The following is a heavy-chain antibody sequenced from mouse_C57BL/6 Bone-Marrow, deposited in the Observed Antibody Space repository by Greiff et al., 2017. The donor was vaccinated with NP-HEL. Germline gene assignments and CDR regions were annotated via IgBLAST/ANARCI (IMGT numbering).Heavy chain of an antibody. CDR1: GFNIKDYY. V-gene: IGHV14-2*01. CDR3: ARSGYCDAMEY. Sequence: VHVQQSGAELVKPGASVTLSCTASGFNIKDYYMSWVKQRTEQGLEWIGRIDPEDGETKYAPTLQGPATITADTSSNTAYLQLSSLTSEDTAVYYCARSGYCDAMEYWGKGTTVTVSS. D-gene: IGHD2-3*01. J-gene: IGHJ4*01. CDR2: IDPEDGET.